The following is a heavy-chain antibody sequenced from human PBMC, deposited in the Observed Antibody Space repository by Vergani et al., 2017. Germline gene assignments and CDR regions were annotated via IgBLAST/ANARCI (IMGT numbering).Heavy chain of an antibody. CDR3: ARDHPGSYTDP. CDR2: FYHSGTT. CDR1: GGPISSGGSS. Sequence: QLQLQESGSGLVKPSQTLSLTCAVSGGPISSGGSSWSWIRQPPGNGLEWIAYFYHSGTTYYNPSLKSRVTISVDRSKNQFSLKLSSLTAADTAVYYCARDHPGSYTDPWGQGTLVTVSS. D-gene: IGHD3-10*01. V-gene: IGHV4-30-2*01. J-gene: IGHJ5*02.